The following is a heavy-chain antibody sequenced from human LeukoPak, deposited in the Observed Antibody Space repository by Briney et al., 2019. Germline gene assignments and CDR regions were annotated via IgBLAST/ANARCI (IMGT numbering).Heavy chain of an antibody. CDR3: AKEGSKYSASYLTEGLGFDY. CDR2: IKQDGSEK. Sequence: GGSLRLSCAASGFTFSSYWMSWVRQAPGKGLEWVANIKQDGSEKYYVDSVKGRITISRDNSKNTLYLQMNSLRAEDTAVYYCAKEGSKYSASYLTEGLGFDYWGQGTLVTVSS. J-gene: IGHJ4*02. D-gene: IGHD1-26*01. CDR1: GFTFSSYW. V-gene: IGHV3-7*03.